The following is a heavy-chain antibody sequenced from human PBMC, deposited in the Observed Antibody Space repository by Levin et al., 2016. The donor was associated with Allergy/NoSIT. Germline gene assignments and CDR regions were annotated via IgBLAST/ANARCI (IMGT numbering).Heavy chain of an antibody. Sequence: GESLKISCAASGFTFSSYGMHWVRQAPGKGLEWVAVISYDGSDKYYANSVKGRFTISRDNSKSTLYLQMNSLRAEDTAVYYCAKGTRIAVAGTEDGMDVWGQGTTVTVSS. J-gene: IGHJ6*02. CDR1: GFTFSSYG. V-gene: IGHV3-30*18. CDR3: AKGTRIAVAGTEDGMDV. D-gene: IGHD6-19*01. CDR2: ISYDGSDK.